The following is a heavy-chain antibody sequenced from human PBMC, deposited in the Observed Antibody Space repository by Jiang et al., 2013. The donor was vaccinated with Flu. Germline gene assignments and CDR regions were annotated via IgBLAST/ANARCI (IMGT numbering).Heavy chain of an antibody. V-gene: IGHV4-34*01. D-gene: IGHD6-13*01. CDR2: INHSGST. J-gene: IGHJ4*02. Sequence: VLLKPSETLSLTCAVYGGSFSGYYWSWIRQPPGKGLEWIGEINHSGSTNYNPSLKSRVTISVDTSKNQFSLKLSSVTAADTAVYYCARGLRPVPARRGSSWYGIPTYLDYWGQGTLVTVSS. CDR3: ARGLRPVPARRGSSWYGIPTYLDY. CDR1: GGSFSGYY.